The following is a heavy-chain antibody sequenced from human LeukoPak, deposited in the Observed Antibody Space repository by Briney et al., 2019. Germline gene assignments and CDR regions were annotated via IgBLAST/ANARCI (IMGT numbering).Heavy chain of an antibody. D-gene: IGHD3-3*01. CDR1: GYSFTSYW. CDR3: ARTKITIFGVVNTGFDY. V-gene: IGHV5-51*01. CDR2: IYPGDSDT. J-gene: IGHJ4*02. Sequence: GGSLEISCKGSGYSFTSYWIGWVRQMPGKGLEWMGIIYPGDSDTRYSPSFQGQVTISADKSISTAYLQWSSLKASDTAMYYCARTKITIFGVVNTGFDYWGQGTLVTVSS.